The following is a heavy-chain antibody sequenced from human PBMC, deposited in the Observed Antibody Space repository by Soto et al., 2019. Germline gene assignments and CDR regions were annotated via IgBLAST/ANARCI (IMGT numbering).Heavy chain of an antibody. CDR2: IYPGDSDT. CDR1: GYSFTSYW. J-gene: IGHJ6*02. CDR3: ASKRASGYSTGDYYYGMDV. D-gene: IGHD3-22*01. V-gene: IGHV5-51*01. Sequence: GESLKISCXGSGYSFTSYWIGWVRQMPGQGLEWMGIIYPGDSDTRYSPSFQGQVTISADKSISTAYLQWSSLKASDTAIYYCASKRASGYSTGDYYYGMDVWGQGTTVTVSS.